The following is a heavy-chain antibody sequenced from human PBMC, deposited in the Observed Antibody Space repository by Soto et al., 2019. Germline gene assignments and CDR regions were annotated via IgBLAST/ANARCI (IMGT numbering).Heavy chain of an antibody. Sequence: PSETLSLTCLVSGGSISSFYWSWIRQPPGKGLEWIGDIHDSGSTNYNPSLKSRVSISVDTSENQFSLRLRSVTAADTAVYYCARNVGGVDFDYWGQGTQVTVSS. CDR3: ARNVGGVDFDY. V-gene: IGHV4-59*01. J-gene: IGHJ4*02. D-gene: IGHD1-26*01. CDR1: GGSISSFY. CDR2: IHDSGST.